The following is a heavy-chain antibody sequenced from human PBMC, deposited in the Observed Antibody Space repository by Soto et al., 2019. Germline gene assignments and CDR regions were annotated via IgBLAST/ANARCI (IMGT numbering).Heavy chain of an antibody. CDR1: GFTFSSYD. CDR3: ARMDSSGYYSYYGMDV. D-gene: IGHD3-22*01. J-gene: IGHJ6*02. Sequence: PGGSLRLSCAASGFTFSSYDMHWVRQATGKGLEWVSAIGTAGDTYYPGSVKGRFTISRENAKNSLYLQMNSLRAGDTAVYYCARMDSSGYYSYYGMDVWGQGTTATVSS. CDR2: IGTAGDT. V-gene: IGHV3-13*04.